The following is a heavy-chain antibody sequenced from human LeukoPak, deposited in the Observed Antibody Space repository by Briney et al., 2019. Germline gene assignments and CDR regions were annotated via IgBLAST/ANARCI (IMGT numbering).Heavy chain of an antibody. V-gene: IGHV3-30*18. CDR3: AKEGDILTGYYPPGYFDY. J-gene: IGHJ4*02. CDR1: GFTFSSYG. CDR2: ISYDGSNK. D-gene: IGHD3-9*01. Sequence: TGRSLRLSCAASGFTFSSYGMHWVRQAPGKGLEWVAVISYDGSNKYYVDSVKGRFTISRDNSKNTLYLQMNSLRAEDTAVYYCAKEGDILTGYYPPGYFDYWGQGTLVTVSS.